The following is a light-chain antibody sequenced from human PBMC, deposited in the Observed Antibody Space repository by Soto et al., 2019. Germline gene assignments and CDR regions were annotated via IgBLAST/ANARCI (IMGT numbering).Light chain of an antibody. CDR3: QQYDKWPYT. CDR2: GAS. Sequence: EIVLTQSPGTLSLSPGERATLSCRASQSVSSSYLAWYQRKPGQAPRLLIYGASSRATGIPDRFSGSGSGTDFTLTISRLEPEDFAVYYCQQYDKWPYTFGQGTKVDIK. J-gene: IGKJ2*01. CDR1: QSVSSSY. V-gene: IGKV3-20*01.